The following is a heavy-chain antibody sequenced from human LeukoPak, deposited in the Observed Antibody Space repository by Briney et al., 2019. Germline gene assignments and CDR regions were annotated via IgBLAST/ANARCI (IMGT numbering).Heavy chain of an antibody. CDR3: ARDGRRGDWGDY. J-gene: IGHJ4*02. D-gene: IGHD2-21*01. V-gene: IGHV3-11*01. CDR1: RFTFRYYY. CDR2: ISSSGSTI. Sequence: GGSLRLSCAASRFTFRYYYMSWIRQAPGKGLEWVSHISSSGSTIYYADSVKGRFTISRDNAKNSLYLQMNSLRVDGTAVYYCARDGRRGDWGDYWGQGTLVTVSS.